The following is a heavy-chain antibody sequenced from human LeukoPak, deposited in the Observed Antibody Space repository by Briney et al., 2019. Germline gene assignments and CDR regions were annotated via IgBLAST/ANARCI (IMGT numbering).Heavy chain of an antibody. CDR1: GFTFSNAW. V-gene: IGHV4-34*01. D-gene: IGHD3-10*01. Sequence: GSLRLSCAASGFTFSNAWMSWVRQAPGKGLEWIGEINHSGSTNYNPSLKSRVTISVDTSKNQFSLKLSSVTAADTAVYYCARGRREYYFDYWGQGTLVTVSS. J-gene: IGHJ4*02. CDR3: ARGRREYYFDY. CDR2: INHSGST.